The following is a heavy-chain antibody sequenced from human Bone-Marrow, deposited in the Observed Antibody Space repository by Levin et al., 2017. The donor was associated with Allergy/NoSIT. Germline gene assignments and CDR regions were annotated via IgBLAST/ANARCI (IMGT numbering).Heavy chain of an antibody. V-gene: IGHV3-30*03. D-gene: IGHD6-13*01. CDR2: ISYDGSNK. Sequence: PGGSLRLSCAASGFTFSSYGMHWVRQAPGKGLEWVAVISYDGSNKYYADSVKGRFTISRDNSKNTLYLQMNSLRAEDTAVYYCAGSIAAAAVYYYYGMDVWGQGTTVTVSS. CDR3: AGSIAAAAVYYYYGMDV. CDR1: GFTFSSYG. J-gene: IGHJ6*02.